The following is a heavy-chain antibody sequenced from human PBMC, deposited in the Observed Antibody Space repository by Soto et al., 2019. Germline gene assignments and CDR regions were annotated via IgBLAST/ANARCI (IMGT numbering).Heavy chain of an antibody. CDR2: FYSRGVA. CDR3: AREENGIVALAV. CDR1: GGSVTNYY. D-gene: IGHD5-12*01. Sequence: NPSETLSLTCTVSGGSVTNYYWTWIRQPAGKGLEWVGRFYSRGVANYSPSLNSRVTMSVDTSKNQLSLTLTSVTAADTAVYYCAREENGIVALAVWGNGTTVTVSS. V-gene: IGHV4-4*07. J-gene: IGHJ6*04.